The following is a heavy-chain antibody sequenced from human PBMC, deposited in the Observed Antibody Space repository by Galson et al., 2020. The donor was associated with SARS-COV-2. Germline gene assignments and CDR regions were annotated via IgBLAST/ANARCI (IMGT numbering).Heavy chain of an antibody. CDR2: IYPGDSDT. CDR3: ARCGPWDSSLDY. J-gene: IGHJ4*02. Sequence: GESLKISCKGSGYSFTSYWLGWVRQMPGKGLEWRGIIYPGDSDTRYSPSFQGQVTNSADKSISTAYLQWSSLKAPDTARYYCARCGPWDSSLDYWGQGTLVTVSS. D-gene: IGHD3-22*01. V-gene: IGHV5-51*01. CDR1: GYSFTSYW.